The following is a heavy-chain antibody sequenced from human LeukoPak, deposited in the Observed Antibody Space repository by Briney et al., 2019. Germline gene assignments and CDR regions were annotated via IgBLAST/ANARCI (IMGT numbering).Heavy chain of an antibody. J-gene: IGHJ4*02. D-gene: IGHD1-26*01. Sequence: SETLSLTCTVSGGSISSYYWSWIRQPPGKGLEWIGYIYYSGSTNYNPSLKSRVTISVDTSKNQFSLKLSSVTAADTAVYYCARASSGSYYTAWIDYWGQGTLVTVSS. V-gene: IGHV4-59*01. CDR3: ARASSGSYYTAWIDY. CDR2: IYYSGST. CDR1: GGSISSYY.